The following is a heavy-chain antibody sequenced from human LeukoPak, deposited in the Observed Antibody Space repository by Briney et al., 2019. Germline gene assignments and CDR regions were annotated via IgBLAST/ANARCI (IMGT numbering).Heavy chain of an antibody. V-gene: IGHV1-8*02. D-gene: IGHD4-17*01. CDR2: MNPLSGST. J-gene: IGHJ4*02. Sequence: ASVKVSCKASGYTFTGYYMHWVRQAPGQGLEWMGWMNPLSGSTGYAQKFQGRVTMTRNTSISTAYMELSRLKSDDTAVYYCTRGHEYGGTFDYWGQGTLVTVSS. CDR1: GYTFTGYY. CDR3: TRGHEYGGTFDY.